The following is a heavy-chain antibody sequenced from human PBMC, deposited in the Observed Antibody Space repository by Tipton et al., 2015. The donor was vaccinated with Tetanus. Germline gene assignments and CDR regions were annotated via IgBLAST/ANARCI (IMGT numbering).Heavy chain of an antibody. V-gene: IGHV4-59*01. CDR2: IYYGGST. J-gene: IGHJ4*02. CDR3: ARDTGGIDY. Sequence: TLSLTCTVSGGSISSYYWSWIRQPPGKGLEWIGYIYYGGSTNYNPSLKSRVTISVDTSKNQFSLKLSSVTAADTAVYYCARDTGGIDYWGQGTLVTVSS. D-gene: IGHD2-21*01. CDR1: GGSISSYY.